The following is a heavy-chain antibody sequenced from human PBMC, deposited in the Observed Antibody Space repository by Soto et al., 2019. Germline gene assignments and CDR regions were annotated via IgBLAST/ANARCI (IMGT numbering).Heavy chain of an antibody. Sequence: GGSLRLSCAASGFTFSSYWMSWVRQAPGKGLEWVANIKQDGSEKYYVHSVKGRFTISRDNAKNSLYLQMNSLRAEDTAVYYCARVRVYGSGPYNPWGQGTLVTVSS. CDR3: ARVRVYGSGPYNP. V-gene: IGHV3-7*01. CDR1: GFTFSSYW. J-gene: IGHJ5*02. CDR2: IKQDGSEK. D-gene: IGHD3-10*01.